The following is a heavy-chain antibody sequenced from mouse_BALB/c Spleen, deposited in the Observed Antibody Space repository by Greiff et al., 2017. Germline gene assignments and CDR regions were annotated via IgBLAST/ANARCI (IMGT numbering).Heavy chain of an antibody. D-gene: IGHD2-4*01. V-gene: IGHV5-9-4*01. CDR1: GFTFSSYA. J-gene: IGHJ3*01. CDR2: ISSGGSYT. Sequence: EVQRVESGGGLVKPGGSLKLSCAASGFTFSSYAMSWVRQSPEKRLEWVAEISSGGSYTYYPDTVTGRFTISRDNAKNTLYLEMSSLRSEDTAMYYCARGGDYDDGAWFAYWGQGTLVTVSA. CDR3: ARGGDYDDGAWFAY.